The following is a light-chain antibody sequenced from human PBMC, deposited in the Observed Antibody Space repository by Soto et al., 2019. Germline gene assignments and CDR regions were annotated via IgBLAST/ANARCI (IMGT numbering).Light chain of an antibody. CDR2: END. J-gene: IGLJ3*02. V-gene: IGLV1-51*02. CDR1: SSNIGRNY. Sequence: QSVLTQPRSVSAAPGEKVTISCSGTSSNIGRNYVSWYQQLPGPAPKLLIYENDRRPSGIPDRFSGSKSGTAATLDITGLQTGDEADYYCGAWDRGLKAGVFGGGTKLTVL. CDR3: GAWDRGLKAGV.